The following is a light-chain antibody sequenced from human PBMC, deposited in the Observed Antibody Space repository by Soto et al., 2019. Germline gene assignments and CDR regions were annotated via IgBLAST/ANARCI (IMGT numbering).Light chain of an antibody. CDR1: RGIYNY. V-gene: IGKV1-27*01. CDR3: QKYDSAPRR. J-gene: IGKJ1*01. Sequence: DIQMTQSPSSLSASVGDRVNISCRTSRGIYNYLAWYQQKSGQIPKLLINAASSLQSGVPSRFSGSGSGTDFTLSISSLQPEDVATYYCQKYDSAPRRCGQGTKVDIK. CDR2: AAS.